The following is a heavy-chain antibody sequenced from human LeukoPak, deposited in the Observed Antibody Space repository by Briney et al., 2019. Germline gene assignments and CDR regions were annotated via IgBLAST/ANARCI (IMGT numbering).Heavy chain of an antibody. CDR1: GFTFSSYS. CDR2: ISSSSSYI. D-gene: IGHD2-15*01. CDR3: ARDDGSYYFDY. Sequence: GRSLRLSCAASGFTFSSYSMNWVRQAPGKGLEWVSAISSSSSYIYYADSVKGRFTISRDNAKHSLYLQMNSLRAEDTAVYYCARDDGSYYFDYWGQGTLVTVSS. J-gene: IGHJ4*02. V-gene: IGHV3-21*01.